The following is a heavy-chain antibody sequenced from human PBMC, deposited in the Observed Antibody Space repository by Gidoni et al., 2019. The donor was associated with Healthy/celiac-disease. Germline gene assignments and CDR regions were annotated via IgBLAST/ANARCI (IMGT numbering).Heavy chain of an antibody. V-gene: IGHV1-69*06. Sequence: QVQLVQSGAEVKKPGSSVKVSCKASGGTFSSYAISWVRQAPGQGLEWMGGIIPIFGTANYEQKFQGRVTITADKSTSTAYMELSSLRSEDTAVYYCARSADYVSRFSTYYMDVWGKGTTVTVSS. CDR1: GGTFSSYA. J-gene: IGHJ6*03. CDR3: ARSADYVSRFSTYYMDV. CDR2: IIPIFGTA. D-gene: IGHD4-17*01.